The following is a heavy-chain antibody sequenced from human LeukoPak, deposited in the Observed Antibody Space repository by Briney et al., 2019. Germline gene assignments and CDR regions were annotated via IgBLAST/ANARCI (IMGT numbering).Heavy chain of an antibody. CDR3: ARDAGTGWYFDL. Sequence: SETLPLTCTVSGGSITNYHRTWIRQPPGKGLEWIGYMHYSGFTSYMPSLKSRVTISVDTSKNQLSLKLNSVTAADTAVYFCARDAGTGWYFDLWGRGTLVTVSS. CDR2: MHYSGFT. J-gene: IGHJ2*01. CDR1: GGSITNYH. D-gene: IGHD3/OR15-3a*01. V-gene: IGHV4-59*01.